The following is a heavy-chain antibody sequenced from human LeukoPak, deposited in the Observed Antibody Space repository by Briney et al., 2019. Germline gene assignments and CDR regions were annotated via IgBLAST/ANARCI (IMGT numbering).Heavy chain of an antibody. Sequence: PGGSLRLSCAASGFTFSSYSMNWVRQAPGKGLEWVSSISSSSSYIYYADSVKGRLTISRDNAKNSLYLQMNSLRAEDTAVYYCARDTYYYDSSGYPAGGMDVWGQGTTVTVSS. V-gene: IGHV3-21*01. CDR1: GFTFSSYS. CDR3: ARDTYYYDSSGYPAGGMDV. J-gene: IGHJ6*02. CDR2: ISSSSSYI. D-gene: IGHD3-22*01.